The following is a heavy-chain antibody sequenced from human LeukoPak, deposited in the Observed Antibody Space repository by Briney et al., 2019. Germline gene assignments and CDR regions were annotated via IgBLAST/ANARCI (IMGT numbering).Heavy chain of an antibody. D-gene: IGHD3-22*01. Sequence: GGSLRLSCAASGFTFSRYWMSWVRQAPGKGLEWVGNIKQGGSEKFYVDSVKGRFTISRDNAKKSLYLQMNSLRADDTAVYFCARGDYYDSSGFYTDAFDIWGQGTMVTVSS. CDR2: IKQGGSEK. J-gene: IGHJ3*02. V-gene: IGHV3-7*01. CDR3: ARGDYYDSSGFYTDAFDI. CDR1: GFTFSRYW.